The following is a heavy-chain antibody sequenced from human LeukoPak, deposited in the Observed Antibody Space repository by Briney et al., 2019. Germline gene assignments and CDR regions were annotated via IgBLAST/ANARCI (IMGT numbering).Heavy chain of an antibody. V-gene: IGHV3-48*04. J-gene: IGHJ6*02. CDR3: ARELSTLYSSSWYKKYYYGMDV. CDR1: GFTFSSYS. D-gene: IGHD6-13*01. CDR2: ISSSSTI. Sequence: GGSLRLSCAASGFTFSSYSMNWVRQAPGKGLEWVSYISSSSTIYYADSVKGRFTISRDNAKNSLYLQMNSLRAEDTAVYYCARELSTLYSSSWYKKYYYGMDVWGQGTTVTVSS.